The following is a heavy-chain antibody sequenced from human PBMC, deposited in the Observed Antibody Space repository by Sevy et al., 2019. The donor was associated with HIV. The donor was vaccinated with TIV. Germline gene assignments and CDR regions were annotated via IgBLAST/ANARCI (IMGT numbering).Heavy chain of an antibody. J-gene: IGHJ3*02. Sequence: GGSLRLSCAASGFTFSSYSMSWVRQAPRKGLEWVSTNHDGGGSTYYAESVKGRFTKSRDNSRNKRYLQMNSMRAEDTAVYNCTKLVRNRLYELYAFDIWGQGTMV. CDR2: NHDGGGST. CDR3: TKLVRNRLYELYAFDI. V-gene: IGHV3-23*01. D-gene: IGHD3-3*01. CDR1: GFTFSSYS.